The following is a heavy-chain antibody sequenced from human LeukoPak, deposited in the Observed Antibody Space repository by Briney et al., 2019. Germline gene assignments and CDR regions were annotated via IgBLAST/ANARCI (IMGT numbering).Heavy chain of an antibody. CDR3: SRGGYSHAFDV. D-gene: IGHD2-15*01. J-gene: IGHJ3*01. V-gene: IGHV3-21*01. CDR2: ISSSSSYI. Sequence: GGSLRLSCAASGFTFSSYSMNWVRQAPGKGLEWVSSISSSSSYIYYADSVKGRFTISRDNAKNTLYLQMDSLRAEDTAVYYCSRGGYSHAFDVWGPGTMVTVSS. CDR1: GFTFSSYS.